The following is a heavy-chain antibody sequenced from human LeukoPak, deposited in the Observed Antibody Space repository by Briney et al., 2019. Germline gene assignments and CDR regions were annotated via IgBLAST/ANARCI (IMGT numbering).Heavy chain of an antibody. CDR1: GYTFSSYG. J-gene: IGHJ3*02. CDR3: ARAFGWLNAFDI. V-gene: IGHV1-18*01. D-gene: IGHD3-9*01. Sequence: ASVKVSCKASGYTFSSYGISWVRQAPGQGLEWMGWISGYDGNTKYAQKLQGRVSLTTDSSTSTVYMELRSLRSDDTAVYYCARAFGWLNAFDIWGQGTMVTVSS. CDR2: ISGYDGNT.